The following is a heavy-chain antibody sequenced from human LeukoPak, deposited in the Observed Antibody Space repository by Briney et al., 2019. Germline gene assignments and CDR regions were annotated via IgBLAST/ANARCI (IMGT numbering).Heavy chain of an antibody. D-gene: IGHD2-2*01. Sequence: PSETQSLTCNVSGSSFSNGFFWAWIRQSPGKGLEWIGSIQNGGDSYYNPSLKSRTTMSVDTSKNQFSLKLTSVTAADTAVFYCARGMGRFCTSSSCYLSFVYWGQGTLVTVSS. CDR1: GSSFSNGFF. V-gene: IGHV4-38-2*02. CDR2: IQNGGDS. CDR3: ARGMGRFCTSSSCYLSFVY. J-gene: IGHJ4*02.